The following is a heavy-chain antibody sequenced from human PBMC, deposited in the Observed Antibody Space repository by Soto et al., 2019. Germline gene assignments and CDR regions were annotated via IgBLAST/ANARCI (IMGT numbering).Heavy chain of an antibody. J-gene: IGHJ4*02. D-gene: IGHD3-3*02. CDR2: IKPGTSDI. Sequence: EVQLVQSGADIKKPGESLKISCKGVGYKFGSAWIGWVRQMPGKGLEWMGIIKPGTSDIRYSPSCRGHATISADEAVSTAYLQWSSLKASDTAMYYCARQLSHICDSWGQGTLVTVSS. V-gene: IGHV5-51*01. CDR1: GYKFGSAW. CDR3: ARQLSHICDS.